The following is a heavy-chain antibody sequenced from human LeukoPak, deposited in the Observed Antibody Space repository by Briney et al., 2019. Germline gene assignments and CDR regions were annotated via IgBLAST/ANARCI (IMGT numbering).Heavy chain of an antibody. V-gene: IGHV4-4*07. D-gene: IGHD2-15*01. Sequence: PSETLSLTCTVSGGSISSYYWSWIRQPAGKGLEWIGRIYTSGSTNYNPSLKSRVTMSVDTSKNQFSLKLSSVTAADTAVYYCARRLTGVVVADEGAFDIWGQGTMVTVSS. J-gene: IGHJ3*02. CDR3: ARRLTGVVVADEGAFDI. CDR2: IYTSGST. CDR1: GGSISSYY.